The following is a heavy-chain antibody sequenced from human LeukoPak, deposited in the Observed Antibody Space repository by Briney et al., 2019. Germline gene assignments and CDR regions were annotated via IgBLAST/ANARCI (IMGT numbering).Heavy chain of an antibody. Sequence: SETLSLTCTVSGGSISGYYWSWIRQSAGKGLAWIGRIDTSGSTTYNPSLESRGTMSVDASKNQLSLKVRSVTAADTAVYYCARDNPNYYGSGSYLTFDIWGQGTMVTVSS. CDR2: IDTSGST. CDR3: ARDNPNYYGSGSYLTFDI. CDR1: GGSISGYY. J-gene: IGHJ3*02. V-gene: IGHV4-4*07. D-gene: IGHD3-10*01.